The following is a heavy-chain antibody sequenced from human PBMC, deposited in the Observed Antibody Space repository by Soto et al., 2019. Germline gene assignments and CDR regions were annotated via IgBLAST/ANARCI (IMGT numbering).Heavy chain of an antibody. CDR1: GGSISSYY. Sequence: SETLSLTCTVSGGSISSYYWSWIRQPPGKGLEWIGYIYYSGSTNYNPSLKSRVTISVDTSKNQFSLKLSSVTAADTAVYYCARETRDSGLDVCGEGTTVTVCS. CDR2: IYYSGST. CDR3: ARETRDSGLDV. V-gene: IGHV4-59*01. J-gene: IGHJ6*04.